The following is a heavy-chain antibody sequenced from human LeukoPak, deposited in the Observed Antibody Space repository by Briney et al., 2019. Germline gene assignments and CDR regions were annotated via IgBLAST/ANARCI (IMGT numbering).Heavy chain of an antibody. CDR3: ASRPSGSTWYGVFDY. D-gene: IGHD6-13*01. V-gene: IGHV4-59*11. CDR1: GASMSNHY. CDR2: IYDSETT. J-gene: IGHJ4*02. Sequence: SETLSLTCTVSGASMSNHYWSWIRHPPGKGLEWIGYIYDSETTNYNPSLKSRVTMSVDTSKNQFFLNLSSVTAADTALYYCASRPSGSTWYGVFDYWSWGTLVTVSS.